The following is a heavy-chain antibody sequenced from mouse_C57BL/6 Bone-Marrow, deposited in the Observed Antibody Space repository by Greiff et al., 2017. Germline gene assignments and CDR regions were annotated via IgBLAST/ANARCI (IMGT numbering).Heavy chain of an antibody. Sequence: QVTLKESGPGLLQPSQSLSLSCSFSGFSLSTFGMGVGWIRQPSGKGLEWLAHIWWDDDKYYNPALNSRLTIPEDTSKNQVFLKIAQVDTADTATYYCARIGGAYYKGAMDYWGQGTSVTVSS. CDR3: ARIGGAYYKGAMDY. V-gene: IGHV8-8*01. J-gene: IGHJ4*01. CDR2: IWWDDDK. D-gene: IGHD6-5*01. CDR1: GFSLSTFGMG.